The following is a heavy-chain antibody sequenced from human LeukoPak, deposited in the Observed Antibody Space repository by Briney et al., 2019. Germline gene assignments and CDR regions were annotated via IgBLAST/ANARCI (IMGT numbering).Heavy chain of an antibody. J-gene: IGHJ6*03. CDR2: IYYSGST. D-gene: IGHD3-10*01. Sequence: SETLSLTCTVSGYSISSGYYWGWIRQPPGKGLEWIGSIYYSGSTYYNPSLKSRVTTSVDTSKNQLSLKLSSVTAADTAVYYCARESYGSRSYDYYYYYMDVWGKGTTVTVSS. V-gene: IGHV4-38-2*02. CDR3: ARESYGSRSYDYYYYYMDV. CDR1: GYSISSGYY.